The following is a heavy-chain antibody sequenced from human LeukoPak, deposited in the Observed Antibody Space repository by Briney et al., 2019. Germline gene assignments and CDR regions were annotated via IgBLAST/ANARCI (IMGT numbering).Heavy chain of an antibody. CDR2: ISAYNGNT. CDR1: GYTFTSYG. Sequence: ASVKVSCKASGYTFTSYGISWVRQAPGQGLEWMGWISAYNGNTNYAQKLQGRVTMTTDTSTSTAYMELRSLRSEDTAVYYCARDIRYYYDSSGYYYYVWGQGTLVTVSS. V-gene: IGHV1-18*01. J-gene: IGHJ4*02. CDR3: ARDIRYYYDSSGYYYYV. D-gene: IGHD3-22*01.